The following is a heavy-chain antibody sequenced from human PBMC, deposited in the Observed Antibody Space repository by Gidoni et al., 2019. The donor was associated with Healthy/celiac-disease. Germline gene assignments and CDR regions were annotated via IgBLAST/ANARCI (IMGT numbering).Heavy chain of an antibody. V-gene: IGHV4-34*01. Sequence: QVQLQQWGAGLLKPSETLSLTCAVYGGSFSGYYWSWIRQPPGKGLEWIGEINHSGSTNYNPSLKSRVTISVDTSKNQFSLKLSSVTAADTAVYYCATGYCSGGSCYEGRNWYFDLWGRGTLVTVSS. CDR2: INHSGST. CDR1: GGSFSGYY. CDR3: ATGYCSGGSCYEGRNWYFDL. J-gene: IGHJ2*01. D-gene: IGHD2-15*01.